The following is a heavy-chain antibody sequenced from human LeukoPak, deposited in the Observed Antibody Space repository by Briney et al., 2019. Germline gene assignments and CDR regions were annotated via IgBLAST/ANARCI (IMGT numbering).Heavy chain of an antibody. CDR2: IYYSGST. Sequence: SETLSLTCTVSDDSITMYYWTWIRQPPGKGLEWIGSIYYSGSTYYNPSLKSRVTISVDTSKNQFSLKLSSVTAADTAVYYCASLPQAYYYDSSGPGPFDYWGQGTLVTVSS. D-gene: IGHD3-22*01. CDR3: ASLPQAYYYDSSGPGPFDY. CDR1: DDSITMYY. J-gene: IGHJ4*02. V-gene: IGHV4-38-2*02.